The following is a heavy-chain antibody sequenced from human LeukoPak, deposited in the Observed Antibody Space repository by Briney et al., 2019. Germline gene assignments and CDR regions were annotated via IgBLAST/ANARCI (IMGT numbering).Heavy chain of an antibody. D-gene: IGHD6-13*01. CDR1: GGSISSGDYY. Sequence: SETLSLTCTVSGGSISSGDYYWGWIRQPPGKGLEWIVYIYYSGSTYYNPSLKSRVTISVDTSKNQFSLKLSSVTAADTAVYYCARQEYSSSWTQSNWFDRWGQGTLVTVSS. CDR2: IYYSGST. CDR3: ARQEYSSSWTQSNWFDR. V-gene: IGHV4-30-4*01. J-gene: IGHJ5*02.